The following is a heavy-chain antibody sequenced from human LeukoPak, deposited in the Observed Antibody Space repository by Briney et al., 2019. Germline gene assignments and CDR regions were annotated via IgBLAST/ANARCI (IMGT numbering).Heavy chain of an antibody. D-gene: IGHD3-10*01. CDR3: AREGSGTNPQYADAFDI. CDR1: GFTFSTYW. Sequence: KSGGSLRLSCAASGFTFSTYWMSWVRQAPGKGLERVASIKEDGSEKYYVDSVKGRFTISRDNAKNSLYLQMNSLRAEDTAVYYCAREGSGTNPQYADAFDIWGQGTMVTVSS. V-gene: IGHV3-7*05. CDR2: IKEDGSEK. J-gene: IGHJ3*02.